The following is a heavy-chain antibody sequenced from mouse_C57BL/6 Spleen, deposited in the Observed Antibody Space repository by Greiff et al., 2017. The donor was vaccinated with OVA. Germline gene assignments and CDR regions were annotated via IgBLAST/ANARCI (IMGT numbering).Heavy chain of an antibody. CDR2: INPNNGGT. V-gene: IGHV1-18*01. Sequence: EVQLQQSGPELVKPGASVKIPCKASGYTFTDYNMDWVKQSHGKSLEWIGDINPNNGGTIYNQKFKGKATLTVDKSSSTAYMELRSLTSEDTAVYYCARTTVVRGDYWYFDVWGTGTTVTVSS. CDR3: ARTTVVRGDYWYFDV. J-gene: IGHJ1*03. CDR1: GYTFTDYN. D-gene: IGHD1-1*01.